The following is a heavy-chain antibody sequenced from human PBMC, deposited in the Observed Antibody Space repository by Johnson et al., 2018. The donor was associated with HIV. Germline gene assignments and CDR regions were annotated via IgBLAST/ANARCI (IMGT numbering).Heavy chain of an antibody. Sequence: QVQLVESGGGVVQPGRSLRLSCAASGFTFSSYTMYWVRQAPGKGLEWVAFIRYDGSNKYYADSVKGRFTISRDTSKSTVYLQLSSLRVEDTAVYYCAKNGARGDAFDIWGQGTMVTVSS. CDR3: AKNGARGDAFDI. CDR1: GFTFSSYT. CDR2: IRYDGSNK. D-gene: IGHD2-8*01. V-gene: IGHV3-30*02. J-gene: IGHJ3*02.